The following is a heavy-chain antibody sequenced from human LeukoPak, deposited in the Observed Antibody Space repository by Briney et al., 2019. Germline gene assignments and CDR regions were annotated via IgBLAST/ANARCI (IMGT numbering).Heavy chain of an antibody. CDR2: IIPIFGTA. J-gene: IGHJ4*02. CDR1: GGPFSSYA. CDR3: ASGGYGDYYFDY. V-gene: IGHV1-69*13. D-gene: IGHD4-17*01. Sequence: SVKVSCKASGGPFSSYAISWVRQAPGQGLEWMGGIIPIFGTANYAQKFQGRVTITADESTSTAYMELSSLRSEDTAVYYCASGGYGDYYFDYWGQGTLVTVSS.